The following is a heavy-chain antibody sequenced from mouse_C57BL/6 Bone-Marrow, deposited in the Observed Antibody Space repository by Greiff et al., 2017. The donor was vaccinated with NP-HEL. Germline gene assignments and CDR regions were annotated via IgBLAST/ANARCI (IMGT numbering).Heavy chain of an antibody. D-gene: IGHD1-1*01. V-gene: IGHV5-16*01. J-gene: IGHJ2*01. Sequence: EVMLVESEGGLVQPGSSMKLSCTASGFTFSDYYMAWVRQVPEKGLEWVANINYDGSSTYYLDSLKSRFIISRDNAKNILYLQMSSLKSEDTATYYCAREYYYGSSHYFDYWGQGTTLTVSS. CDR3: AREYYYGSSHYFDY. CDR2: INYDGSST. CDR1: GFTFSDYY.